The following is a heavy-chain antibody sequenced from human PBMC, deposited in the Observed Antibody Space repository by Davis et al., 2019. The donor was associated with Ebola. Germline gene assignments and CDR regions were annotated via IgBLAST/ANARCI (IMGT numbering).Heavy chain of an antibody. D-gene: IGHD6-19*01. CDR1: GGSISSSSYY. CDR3: ASKAVAGGDY. J-gene: IGHJ4*02. Sequence: SETLSLTCTVSGGSISSSSYYWSWIRQPPGKGLEWIGYIYYSGSTNYNPSLKSRVTISVDTSKNQFSLKLSSVTAADTAVYYCASKAVAGGDYWGQGTLVTVSS. CDR2: IYYSGST. V-gene: IGHV4-61*05.